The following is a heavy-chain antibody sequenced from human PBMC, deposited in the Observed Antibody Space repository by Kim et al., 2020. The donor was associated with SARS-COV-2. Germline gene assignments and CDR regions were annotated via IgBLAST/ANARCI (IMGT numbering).Heavy chain of an antibody. CDR3: AGGWGLLRDFDWRKTRGYYFDY. D-gene: IGHD3-9*01. V-gene: IGHV4-59*01. CDR2: IYYSGST. J-gene: IGHJ4*02. Sequence: SETLSLTCTVSGGSISSYYWTWIRQPPGKGLEWIGYIYYSGSTNYNPSLKSRVTISVDTSKNQFSLKLSSVTAADTAVYYCAGGWGLLRDFDWRKTRGYYFDYWGQGTLVTVSS. CDR1: GGSISSYY.